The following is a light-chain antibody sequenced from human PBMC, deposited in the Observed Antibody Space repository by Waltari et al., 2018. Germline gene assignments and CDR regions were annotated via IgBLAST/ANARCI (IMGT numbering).Light chain of an antibody. CDR1: QGISNF. Sequence: DIQMTQSPSSLSASVGDTVTITCRASQGISNFLVWFQQHPGKPPKSLIYAASTLQDGVPSRFSGRGSGTDFTLTISSLQPEDFATYYCQHYDGFAYTFGQGTRVDI. CDR3: QHYDGFAYT. CDR2: AAS. V-gene: IGKV1-16*01. J-gene: IGKJ2*01.